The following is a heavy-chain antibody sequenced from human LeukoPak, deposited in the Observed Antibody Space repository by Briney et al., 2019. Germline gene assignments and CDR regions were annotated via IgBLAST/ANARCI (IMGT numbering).Heavy chain of an antibody. J-gene: IGHJ4*02. D-gene: IGHD3-10*01. V-gene: IGHV4-59*08. Sequence: SETLSLTCTVSGVSISSYYWSWIRQPPGKGLEWIGYIYYSGSTNYNPSLKSRVTISVDTSKNQFSLKLSSVTAADTAVYYCARQVRLWFGELSNALFDYWGQGTLVTVSS. CDR1: GVSISSYY. CDR3: ARQVRLWFGELSNALFDY. CDR2: IYYSGST.